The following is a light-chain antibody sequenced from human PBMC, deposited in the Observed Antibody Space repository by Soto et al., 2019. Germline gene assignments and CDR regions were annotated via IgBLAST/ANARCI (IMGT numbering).Light chain of an antibody. V-gene: IGLV2-14*01. Sequence: QSALTQPPSASGSPGQSVTISCTGTSSDVGGYNYVSWYQQHPGKAPKLMIYEVSNRPSGASNRFSGSKSGNTASLTISGLQAEDEADYYCSSYTTRSTPLYVFGIGTKVTVL. CDR2: EVS. CDR1: SSDVGGYNY. CDR3: SSYTTRSTPLYV. J-gene: IGLJ1*01.